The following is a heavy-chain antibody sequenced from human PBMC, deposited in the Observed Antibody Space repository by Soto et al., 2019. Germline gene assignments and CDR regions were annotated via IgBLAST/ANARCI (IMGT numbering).Heavy chain of an antibody. D-gene: IGHD6-6*01. J-gene: IGHJ4*02. V-gene: IGHV3-23*01. CDR3: AKGIAARPAQGIDY. CDR1: GFTFSSYA. Sequence: GGSLRLSCAASGFTFSSYAMSWVRQAPGKGLEWVSAISGSGGSTYYADSVKGRFTISRDNSKNTLYLQMNSLGAEDTAVYYCAKGIAARPAQGIDYWGQGTLVTVSS. CDR2: ISGSGGST.